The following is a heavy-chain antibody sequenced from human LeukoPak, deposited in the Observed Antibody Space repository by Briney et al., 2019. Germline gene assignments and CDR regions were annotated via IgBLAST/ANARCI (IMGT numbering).Heavy chain of an antibody. CDR1: GFTFSSYD. Sequence: GGSLRLSCAASGFTFSSYDMHWVRQATGKVLEWVSAIGTAGDTYYPGSVKGRFTISRENAKNSLYLQMNSLRAGDTAVYYCARRIVAGAFDIWGQGTMVTVSS. J-gene: IGHJ3*02. V-gene: IGHV3-13*04. CDR3: ARRIVAGAFDI. D-gene: IGHD3-22*01. CDR2: IGTAGDT.